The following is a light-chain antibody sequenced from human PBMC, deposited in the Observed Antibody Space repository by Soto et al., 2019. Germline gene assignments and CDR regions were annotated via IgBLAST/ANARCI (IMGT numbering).Light chain of an antibody. CDR3: QYYDSSLSGAHVV. Sequence: QSVLTQPPSVSGAPGQRVTISCTGSSSNIGAGYDVHWYQQFPGTAPKLLIYGNSNRPSGVPARFSGSKSGTSASLAITGLQSEDEADYYSQYYDSSLSGAHVVFGGGTKLTVL. CDR2: GNS. J-gene: IGLJ2*01. V-gene: IGLV1-40*01. CDR1: SSNIGAGYD.